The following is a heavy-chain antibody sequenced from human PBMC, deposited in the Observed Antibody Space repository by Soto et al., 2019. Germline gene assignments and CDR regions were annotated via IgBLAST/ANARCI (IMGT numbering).Heavy chain of an antibody. D-gene: IGHD6-13*01. CDR3: AKDLFSSSWYLY. CDR1: GFTFSSYA. CDR2: ISGSGGST. V-gene: IGHV3-23*01. J-gene: IGHJ4*02. Sequence: EVQLLESGGGLVQPGGSLRLSCAASGFTFSSYAMSWVRQAPGKGLEWVSAISGSGGSTYYADSVKGRFTISRDNSKNTLYLQMNSRRAEDTAVYYCAKDLFSSSWYLYWGQGTLVTVSS.